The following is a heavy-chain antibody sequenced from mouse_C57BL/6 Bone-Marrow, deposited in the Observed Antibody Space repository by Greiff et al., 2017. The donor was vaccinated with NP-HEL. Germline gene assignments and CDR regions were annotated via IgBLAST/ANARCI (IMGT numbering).Heavy chain of an antibody. J-gene: IGHJ4*01. CDR3: ARHAGYYYGSSNYAMDD. V-gene: IGHV2-6-1*01. CDR2: IWSDGST. Sequence: QVQLQQSGPGLVAPSQSLSITCTVSGFSLTSYGVHWVRQPPGKGLEWLVVIWSDGSTTYNSALKSRLSISKDNSKSQVFLKMNSLQTDDTAMYYCARHAGYYYGSSNYAMDDWGQGTSGPVSS. CDR1: GFSLTSYG. D-gene: IGHD1-1*01.